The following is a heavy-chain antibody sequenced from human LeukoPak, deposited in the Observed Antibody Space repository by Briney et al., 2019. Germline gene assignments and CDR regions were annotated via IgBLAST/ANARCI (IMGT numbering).Heavy chain of an antibody. J-gene: IGHJ4*02. Sequence: ASVKVPCKVPGYTLTELSMHWVRQAPGKGLEWMGGFDPEDGETIYAQKLQGRVTMTEDTSTDTAYMELSSLRSEDTAVYCCATFNWVRVAGTDWGQGTLVTVSS. V-gene: IGHV1-24*01. D-gene: IGHD6-19*01. CDR3: ATFNWVRVAGTD. CDR1: GYTLTELS. CDR2: FDPEDGET.